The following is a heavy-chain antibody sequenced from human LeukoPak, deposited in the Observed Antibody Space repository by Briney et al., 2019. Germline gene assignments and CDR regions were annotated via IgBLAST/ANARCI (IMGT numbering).Heavy chain of an antibody. CDR2: FDPEDGET. CDR3: ATGIAAAGTTGENLFFDY. D-gene: IGHD6-13*01. Sequence: RASVKVSCKVSGYTVTELSMHWVRQAPGKGLEWMGGFDPEDGETIYAQKFQGRVTMTEDTSTDTAYMELSSLRSEDTAVYYCATGIAAAGTTGENLFFDYWGQGTLVTVSS. J-gene: IGHJ4*02. V-gene: IGHV1-24*01. CDR1: GYTVTELS.